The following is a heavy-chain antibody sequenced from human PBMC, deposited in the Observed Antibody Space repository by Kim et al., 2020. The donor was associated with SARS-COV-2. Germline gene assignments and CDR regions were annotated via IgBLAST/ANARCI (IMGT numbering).Heavy chain of an antibody. D-gene: IGHD6-13*01. CDR1: GGSFSGYY. V-gene: IGHV4-34*01. Sequence: SETLSLTCAVYGGSFSGYYWNWIRQPPGKGLEWIGEINHSGSTNYNPSLKSRVTISVDTSKNQFSLKLSSVTAADTAVYYCARVRTGIAAAGISYWGQGTLVTVSS. CDR2: INHSGST. CDR3: ARVRTGIAAAGISY. J-gene: IGHJ4*02.